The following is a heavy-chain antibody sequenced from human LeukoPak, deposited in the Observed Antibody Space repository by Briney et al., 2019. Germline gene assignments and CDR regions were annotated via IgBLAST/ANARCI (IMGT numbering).Heavy chain of an antibody. J-gene: IGHJ5*02. Sequence: GSLRLSCAASGFTVSSNYMSWVRQAPGKGLEWVSIIYSGGSTYHADSVKGRFTISRDNSKNTLYLQMNSLRAEDTAVYYCARDHTDYGIGRFDPWGQGTLVTVSS. D-gene: IGHD4/OR15-4a*01. V-gene: IGHV3-66*01. CDR2: IYSGGST. CDR3: ARDHTDYGIGRFDP. CDR1: GFTVSSNY.